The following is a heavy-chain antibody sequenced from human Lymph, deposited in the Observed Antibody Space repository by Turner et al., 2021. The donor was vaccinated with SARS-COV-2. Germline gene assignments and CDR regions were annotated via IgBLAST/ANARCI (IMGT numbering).Heavy chain of an antibody. Sequence: EVQLVQSGAEVKKPGESLKISCKGSGYSFPTYWIGWVRQMPGKGLEWMGMIYPGDSDTRYSPSFQGQVTISADKSISTAYLQWSSLKASDTAMYYCARLPIARGYSGYDFYYFDYWGQGTLVTVSS. CDR2: IYPGDSDT. V-gene: IGHV5-51*01. D-gene: IGHD5-12*01. CDR1: GYSFPTYW. CDR3: ARLPIARGYSGYDFYYFDY. J-gene: IGHJ4*02.